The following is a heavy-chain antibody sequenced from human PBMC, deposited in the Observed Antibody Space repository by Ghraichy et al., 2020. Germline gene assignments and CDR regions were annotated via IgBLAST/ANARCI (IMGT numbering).Heavy chain of an antibody. Sequence: GGSLRLSCAASGFTFSNYAVSWVRQAPGKGLEWVSGISGSGGSTYYADSVKGRFTISRDNSKNTLYLQMNSLRAEDTAVYYCARDQGSSFFDYWGQGTLVTVSS. V-gene: IGHV3-23*01. CDR2: ISGSGGST. D-gene: IGHD6-13*01. CDR1: GFTFSNYA. J-gene: IGHJ4*02. CDR3: ARDQGSSFFDY.